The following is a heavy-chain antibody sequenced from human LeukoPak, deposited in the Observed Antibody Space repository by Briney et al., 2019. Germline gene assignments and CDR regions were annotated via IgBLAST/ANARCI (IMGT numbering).Heavy chain of an antibody. CDR1: GGSFSGYY. CDR2: INHSGST. J-gene: IGHJ6*02. CDR3: ARRTGITMVRGVNYGMDV. D-gene: IGHD3-10*01. V-gene: IGHV4-34*01. Sequence: SETLSITCAVYGGSFSGYYWSWIRQPPGKGLEWIGEINHSGSTNYNPSLKSRVTISVDTSKNQFSLKLSSVTAADTAVYYCARRTGITMVRGVNYGMDVWGQGTTVTVSS.